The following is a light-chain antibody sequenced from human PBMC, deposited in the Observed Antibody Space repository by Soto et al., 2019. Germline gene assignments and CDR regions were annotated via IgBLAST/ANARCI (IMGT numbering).Light chain of an antibody. CDR1: SSNIGNNY. V-gene: IGLV1-51*01. CDR2: DNY. CDR3: ATWDSRLSAAL. J-gene: IGLJ1*01. Sequence: PGQKVTISCSGSSSNIGNNYVSWYQQLPGTAPKLLIYDNYKRPSGIPDRISGSKSGTSATLDITGLQTGDEADYYCATWDSRLSAALFGTGTKVTVL.